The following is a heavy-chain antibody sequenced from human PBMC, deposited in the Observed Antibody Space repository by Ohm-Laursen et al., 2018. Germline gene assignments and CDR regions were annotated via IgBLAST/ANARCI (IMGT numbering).Heavy chain of an antibody. CDR3: ATILPGTWYAFDM. Sequence: SETLSLTCAVSGYSAGITNWWAWIRQPPGKGLEWIGYMYYSGITYYNPSLKSRVTMSIDTSKNQVSLKLNSVTAVDTAMYYCATILPGTWYAFDMWGQGTMVTVSS. V-gene: IGHV4-28*01. CDR1: GYSAGITNW. CDR2: MYYSGIT. D-gene: IGHD1-1*01. J-gene: IGHJ3*02.